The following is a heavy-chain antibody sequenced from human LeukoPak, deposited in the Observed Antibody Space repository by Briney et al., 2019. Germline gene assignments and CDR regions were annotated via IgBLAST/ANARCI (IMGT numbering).Heavy chain of an antibody. J-gene: IGHJ4*02. CDR2: IYSGGST. CDR1: GFTVSSNY. D-gene: IGHD2-2*01. V-gene: IGHV3-53*05. CDR3: ANGYCSSTSCYPNY. Sequence: GGSLRLSCAASGFTVSSNYMSWVRQAPGKGLEWVSVIYSGGSTYYADSVKGRFTISRDNSKNTLYLQMNSLRAEDTAVYYCANGYCSSTSCYPNYWGQGTLVTVSS.